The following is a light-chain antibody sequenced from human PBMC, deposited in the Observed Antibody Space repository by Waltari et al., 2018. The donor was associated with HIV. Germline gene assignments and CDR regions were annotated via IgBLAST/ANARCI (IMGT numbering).Light chain of an antibody. CDR3: GAWDSSLNDDGV. Sequence: QSVLTQPPSVSAAPGQNVIISCSGSSSNIGKNSVSWYQQLPGPPPKLLIYENKWRPPGIPDRCSGSKSGTSATLVIIGLQAGDEGGYYCGAWDSSLNDDGVFGGGTKLTVL. CDR1: SSNIGKNS. V-gene: IGLV1-51*01. CDR2: ENK. J-gene: IGLJ2*01.